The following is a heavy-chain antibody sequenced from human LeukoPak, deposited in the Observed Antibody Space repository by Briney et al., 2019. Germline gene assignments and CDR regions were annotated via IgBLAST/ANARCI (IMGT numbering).Heavy chain of an antibody. D-gene: IGHD6-13*01. CDR2: IYGGGST. J-gene: IGHJ3*01. CDR1: GFTFSSYW. V-gene: IGHV3-66*01. CDR3: AGPIAAAFNAFDV. Sequence: GGSLRLSCAASGFTFSSYWMSWVRQAPGKGLEWVAIIYGGGSTYFADSVKGRFTISRDDSKNTLFLQMNSVRIDDTAVYFCAGPIAAAFNAFDVWGQGTMVTVSS.